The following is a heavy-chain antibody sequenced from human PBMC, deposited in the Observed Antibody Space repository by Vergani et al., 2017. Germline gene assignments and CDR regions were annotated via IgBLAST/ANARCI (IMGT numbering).Heavy chain of an antibody. J-gene: IGHJ4*02. CDR1: GFTFSSYG. D-gene: IGHD6-19*01. Sequence: QVQLVESGGGVVQPGRSLRLSCAASGFTFSSYGMHWVRQAPGKGLEWVAVISYDGSNKYYADSVKGRFTISRDNSKNTLYLQMNSMRAEDTAVYYCAKAKYSSGWGKYYFDYWGQGPWSPSPQ. CDR3: AKAKYSSGWGKYYFDY. V-gene: IGHV3-30*18. CDR2: ISYDGSNK.